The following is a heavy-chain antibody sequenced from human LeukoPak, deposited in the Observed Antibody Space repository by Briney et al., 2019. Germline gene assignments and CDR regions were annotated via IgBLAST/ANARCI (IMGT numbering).Heavy chain of an antibody. CDR2: IRSKANSYAT. CDR3: TRDYGVLFDY. CDR1: GFTFSGSA. D-gene: IGHD4-17*01. Sequence: GGSLRLSCAASGFTFSGSAIHWVRQASGKGLEWIGRIRSKANSYATSSAASVKGRFTISRDDSKNTAYLQMNSLKTEDTAVYYCTRDYGVLFDYWGQGTLVTVSS. V-gene: IGHV3-73*01. J-gene: IGHJ4*02.